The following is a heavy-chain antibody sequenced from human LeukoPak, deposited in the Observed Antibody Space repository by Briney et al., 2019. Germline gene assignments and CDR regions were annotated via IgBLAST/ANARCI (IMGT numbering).Heavy chain of an antibody. Sequence: PGGSLRLSCAASGFTFSSYWMSWVRQAPGKGLEWVANIKQDGSEKYYVDSVKGRFTISRDNAKNSLYLQMNSLRAEDTAVYYCARVGYGSSWYRGYYYGMDVWGRGTTVTVSS. CDR2: IKQDGSEK. D-gene: IGHD6-13*01. V-gene: IGHV3-7*05. CDR1: GFTFSSYW. J-gene: IGHJ6*02. CDR3: ARVGYGSSWYRGYYYGMDV.